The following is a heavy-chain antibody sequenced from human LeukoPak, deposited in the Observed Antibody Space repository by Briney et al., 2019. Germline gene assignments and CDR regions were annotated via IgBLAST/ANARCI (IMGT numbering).Heavy chain of an antibody. D-gene: IGHD3-9*01. CDR3: ESQLATGY. J-gene: IGHJ4*02. V-gene: IGHV3-74*01. CDR1: GFSLSSYW. Sequence: GGSRRLACTPSGFSLSSYWMHWVRHVPGKGLVWVSRINSDGARTDYADSVEGRFTISRDNAKNTLYLQMNSQRAEDTSVYYCESQLATGYWGQGTLVSGST. CDR2: INSDGART.